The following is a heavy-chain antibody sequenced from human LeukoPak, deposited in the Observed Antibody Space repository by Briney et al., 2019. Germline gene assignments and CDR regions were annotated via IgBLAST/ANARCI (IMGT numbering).Heavy chain of an antibody. CDR1: GFTFSSYG. CDR3: AKGPDIVVVPAALKVDWFDP. V-gene: IGHV3-30*18. J-gene: IGHJ5*02. D-gene: IGHD2-2*01. Sequence: PGRSLRLSCAASGFTFSSYGMHWVRQAPGKELEWVAVISYDGSNKYYADPVKGRFTISRDNSKNTLYLQMNSLRAEDTAVYYCAKGPDIVVVPAALKVDWFDPWGQGTLVTVSS. CDR2: ISYDGSNK.